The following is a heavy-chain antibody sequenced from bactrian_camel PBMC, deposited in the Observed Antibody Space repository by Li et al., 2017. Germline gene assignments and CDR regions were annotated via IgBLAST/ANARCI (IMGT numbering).Heavy chain of an antibody. CDR3: ARSGGGTGTRADFGY. CDR2: IYTGDGRT. V-gene: IGHV3S1*01. CDR1: GFTFNSYV. D-gene: IGHD7*01. Sequence: QVQLVESGGGLVQPGGSLRLSCAASGFTFNSYVMNWVRQAPGKGLEWVANIYTGDGRTAFADSVKGRFTLSRDNTKNMLYLEMNSLKSEDTALYYCARSGGGTGTRADFGYWGQGTQVTVS. J-gene: IGHJ6*01.